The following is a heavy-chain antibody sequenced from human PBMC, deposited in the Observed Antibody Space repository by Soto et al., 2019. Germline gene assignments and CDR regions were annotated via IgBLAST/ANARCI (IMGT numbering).Heavy chain of an antibody. CDR3: ARIPYALYSSSDY. D-gene: IGHD6-6*01. J-gene: IGHJ4*02. CDR1: GFTFSSYS. Sequence: GGSLRLSCAASGFTFSSYSMNWVRQAPGKGLEWVSSISSSSSYIYYADSVKGRFTISRDNAKNSLYLQMNSLRVEDTAVFYWARIPYALYSSSDYRSQGTLVTVSS. CDR2: ISSSSSYI. V-gene: IGHV3-21*01.